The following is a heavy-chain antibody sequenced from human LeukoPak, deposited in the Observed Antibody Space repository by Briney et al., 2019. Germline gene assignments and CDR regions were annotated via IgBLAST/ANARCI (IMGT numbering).Heavy chain of an antibody. D-gene: IGHD4-23*01. CDR3: ATLKPDYGDNSRDY. Sequence: SVKVSCKASGGTFSSYAISWVRQAPGQGLEWMGRIIPILGIANYAQKFQGRVTMTEDTSTDTAYMELSSLRSEDTAVYYCATLKPDYGDNSRDYWGQGTLVTVSS. V-gene: IGHV1-69*04. CDR1: GGTFSSYA. CDR2: IIPILGIA. J-gene: IGHJ4*02.